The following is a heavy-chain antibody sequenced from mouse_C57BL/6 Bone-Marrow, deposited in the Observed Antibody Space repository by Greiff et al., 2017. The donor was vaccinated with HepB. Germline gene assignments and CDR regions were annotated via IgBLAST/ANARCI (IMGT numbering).Heavy chain of an antibody. Sequence: DVQLQESGAELVRPGASVKLSCTASGFNIKDDYMHWVKQRPEQGLEWIGWIDPENGDTEYASKFQGKATITADTSSNTAYLQLSSLTSEDTAVSYCTTDYGSRAWFAYWGQGTLVTVSA. CDR1: GFNIKDDY. V-gene: IGHV14-4*01. D-gene: IGHD1-1*01. CDR3: TTDYGSRAWFAY. J-gene: IGHJ3*01. CDR2: IDPENGDT.